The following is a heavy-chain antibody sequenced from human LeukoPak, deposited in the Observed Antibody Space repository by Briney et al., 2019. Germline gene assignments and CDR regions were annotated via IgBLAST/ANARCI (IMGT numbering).Heavy chain of an antibody. CDR2: IIPIFGTA. Sequence: ASVKVSCKASGGTFSSYAISWVRQAPGQGLEWMGGIIPIFGTANYAQKFQGRVTITADKSTSTAYMELSSLRSEDTAVYYCARDSGGYSCGYGFDYWGQGTLVTVSS. V-gene: IGHV1-69*06. D-gene: IGHD5-18*01. CDR3: ARDSGGYSCGYGFDY. J-gene: IGHJ4*02. CDR1: GGTFSSYA.